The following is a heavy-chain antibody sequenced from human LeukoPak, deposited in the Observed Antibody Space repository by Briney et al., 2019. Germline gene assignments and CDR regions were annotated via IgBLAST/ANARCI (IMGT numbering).Heavy chain of an antibody. V-gene: IGHV1-8*01. CDR3: ASTPCSSTSCRSYYYYGMDV. CDR2: MNPNSGNT. J-gene: IGHJ6*02. D-gene: IGHD2-2*01. Sequence: ASVKVSCKASGYTFTSYDINWVRQATGRGLEWMGWMNPNSGNTGYAQKFQGRVTMTRNTSISTAYMELSSLRSEDTAVYYCASTPCSSTSCRSYYYYGMDVWGQGTTVTVSS. CDR1: GYTFTSYD.